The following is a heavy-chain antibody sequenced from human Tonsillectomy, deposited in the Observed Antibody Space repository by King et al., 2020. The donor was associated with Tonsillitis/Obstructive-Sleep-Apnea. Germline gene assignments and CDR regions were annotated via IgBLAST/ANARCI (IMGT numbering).Heavy chain of an antibody. V-gene: IGHV5-10-1*01. D-gene: IGHD2-2*01. CDR2: IDPSDSYT. CDR3: ARRSRRSLYCSSTSCYFYYYMDV. J-gene: IGHJ6*03. Sequence: VQLVESGAEVKKPGESLRISCKGSGYSFTSYWITWVRQMPGKGLEWMGRIDPSDSYTNYSPSFQGHVTISADKSISTAYLQWSSLKASDTAMYYFARRSRRSLYCSSTSCYFYYYMDVWGKGTTVTVSS. CDR1: GYSFTSYW.